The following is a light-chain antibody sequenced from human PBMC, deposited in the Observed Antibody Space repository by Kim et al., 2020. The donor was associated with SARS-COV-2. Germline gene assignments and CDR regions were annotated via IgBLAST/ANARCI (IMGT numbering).Light chain of an antibody. CDR1: RRGIINN. CDR2: GAS. Sequence: LAPGEATVTTTRPSRRGIINNLAWYQQKPGKAPRLLIYGASTRATGIPDRFRGSGSGTEFALSINRLRPEDFAAYYCQQYGNSPYSFGQGTKLEI. V-gene: IGKV3-20*01. CDR3: QQYGNSPYS. J-gene: IGKJ2*03.